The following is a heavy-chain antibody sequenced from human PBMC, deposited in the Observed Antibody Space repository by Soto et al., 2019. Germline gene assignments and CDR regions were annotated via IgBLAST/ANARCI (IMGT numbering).Heavy chain of an antibody. J-gene: IGHJ6*03. V-gene: IGHV4-39*01. D-gene: IGHD3-3*01. Sequence: SETLSLTCTVSGGSIKSGSYYWGWVRQPPGKGLQWIGSIHHGGSTYYNPSLKSRVTMSIDSSKNQFSLQLTSVTAADRAVYYCARHLTGHTTIFAVSDSGYMDFWGKGTTVTVSS. CDR2: IHHGGST. CDR1: GGSIKSGSYY. CDR3: ARHLTGHTTIFAVSDSGYMDF.